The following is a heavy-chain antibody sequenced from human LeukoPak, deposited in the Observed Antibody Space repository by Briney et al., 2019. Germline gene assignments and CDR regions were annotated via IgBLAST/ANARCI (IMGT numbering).Heavy chain of an antibody. J-gene: IGHJ4*02. V-gene: IGHV3-48*03. CDR2: ISSSGSTI. CDR1: GFTFSSYE. D-gene: IGHD1-26*01. CDR3: ARGGSYYDY. Sequence: AGGSLRLSCAASGFTFSSYEMNWVRQAPGKGLEWVSYISSSGSTIYYADSAKGRFTISRDNAKNSLYLQMNSLRAEDTAVYYCARGGSYYDYWGQGTVVTVSS.